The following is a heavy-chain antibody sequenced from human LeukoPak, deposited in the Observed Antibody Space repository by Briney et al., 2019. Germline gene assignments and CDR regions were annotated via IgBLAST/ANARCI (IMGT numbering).Heavy chain of an antibody. Sequence: SETLSLTCAVHGGYFSSYYWSWIRQPPGKGLEWIGEINQSEDTYYSPSLKTRVTLSVNTSKRQFSLMLSSVTAADTPVYYFAKGNYYVTRSYSHIWFDPWGQGILVTVSS. V-gene: IGHV4-34*01. CDR1: GGYFSSYY. CDR2: INQSEDT. J-gene: IGHJ5*02. CDR3: AKGNYYVTRSYSHIWFDP. D-gene: IGHD3-10*01.